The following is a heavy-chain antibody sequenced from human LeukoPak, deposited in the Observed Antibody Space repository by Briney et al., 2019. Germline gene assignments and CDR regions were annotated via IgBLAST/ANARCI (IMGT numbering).Heavy chain of an antibody. CDR1: GFTFSSYA. CDR2: ISGSGGST. Sequence: GGSLRLSCPASGFTFSSYAMSWVRQAPGKGLEWVSAISGSGGSTYYADSVKGRFTISRDNSKNTLYLQMNSLRAEDTAVYYCAKSPPYYDFWSGLNWFDPWGQGTLVTVSS. J-gene: IGHJ5*02. V-gene: IGHV3-23*01. D-gene: IGHD3-3*01. CDR3: AKSPPYYDFWSGLNWFDP.